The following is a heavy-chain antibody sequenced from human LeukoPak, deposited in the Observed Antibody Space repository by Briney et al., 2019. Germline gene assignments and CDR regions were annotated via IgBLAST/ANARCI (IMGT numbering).Heavy chain of an antibody. V-gene: IGHV3-23*01. CDR3: AKEEMPHAFDL. D-gene: IGHD5-24*01. CDR1: GFSFWRYA. CDR2: ISGPGPST. Sequence: GGSLRLSCAASGFSFWRYAMNWVRQAPGMGLEWVAVISGPGPSTVYADSVKGRFTISRDNSKNTLFLQLDSLRVEDTAIYYCAKEEMPHAFDLWGQGTMVTVSS. J-gene: IGHJ3*01.